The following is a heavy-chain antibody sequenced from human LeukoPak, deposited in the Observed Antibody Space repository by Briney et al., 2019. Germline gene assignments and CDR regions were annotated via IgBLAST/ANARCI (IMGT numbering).Heavy chain of an antibody. D-gene: IGHD5-18*01. CDR2: INHSGGT. Sequence: GSLRLSCAASGFAVSSNYMSWVRQAPGKGLEWIGEINHSGGTNYNPSLKSRVTMSVDTPKNQFSLKLSSVTAADTAVYYCARGGSYGSRWGRGTLVTVSS. CDR3: ARGGSYGSR. CDR1: GFAVSSNY. J-gene: IGHJ4*02. V-gene: IGHV4-34*01.